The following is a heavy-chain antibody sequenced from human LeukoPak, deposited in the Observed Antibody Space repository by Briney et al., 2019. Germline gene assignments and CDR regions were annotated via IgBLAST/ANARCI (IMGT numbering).Heavy chain of an antibody. Sequence: SETLFLTCNVSGGSFNLDFWSWIRQPAGKGLEWIGRIFTNGNANYNPSLKSRVTMSVDTSKNQFSLSLKSVTAADTALYSCARDLKGVYFDYWGQGTLITVSS. CDR3: ARDLKGVYFDY. V-gene: IGHV4-4*07. CDR1: GGSFNLDF. CDR2: IFTNGNA. D-gene: IGHD3-16*01. J-gene: IGHJ4*02.